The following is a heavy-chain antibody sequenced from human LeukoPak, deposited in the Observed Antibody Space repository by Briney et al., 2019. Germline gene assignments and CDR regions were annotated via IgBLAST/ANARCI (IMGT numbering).Heavy chain of an antibody. V-gene: IGHV3-64*01. J-gene: IGHJ4*02. CDR2: ISSNGGST. D-gene: IGHD2-15*01. CDR3: ARRYCSGGSCYSGPGALDY. CDR1: GFTFSNYW. Sequence: GGSLRLSCAASGFTFSNYWMSWVRQAPGKGLEYVSAISSNGGSTYYANSVKGRFTISRDNSKNTLYLQMGSLRAEDMAVYYCARRYCSGGSCYSGPGALDYWGQGTLVTVSS.